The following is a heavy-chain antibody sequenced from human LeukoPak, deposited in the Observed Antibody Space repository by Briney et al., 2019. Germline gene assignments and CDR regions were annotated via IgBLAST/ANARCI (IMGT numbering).Heavy chain of an antibody. D-gene: IGHD2-8*01. J-gene: IGHJ6*02. CDR3: AVLHYYAMDV. CDR1: GFTFDDYA. V-gene: IGHV3-9*01. CDR2: ISWNSGTK. Sequence: PGRSLRLSFAASGFTFDDYAMHLVRQAPGKGLEWVSGISWNSGTKGYADSVKGRFTISRDNAKNSLYLQMNSLRGEDAALYYCAVLHYYAMDVWGQGTTVTVSS.